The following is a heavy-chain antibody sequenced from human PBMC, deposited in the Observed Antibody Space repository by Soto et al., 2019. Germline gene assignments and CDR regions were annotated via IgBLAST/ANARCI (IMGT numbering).Heavy chain of an antibody. CDR1: GGSISSTNW. Sequence: SETLSLTCAVSGGSISSTNWWSWVRQPPGKGLEWIGYVFHSGTTNYNPSLKSRVIISVYTSKDQFSLRLNSVTAADTAVYYCAGSISGDPWFDPWGQGTLVTVSS. CDR2: VFHSGTT. CDR3: AGSISGDPWFDP. V-gene: IGHV4-4*02. D-gene: IGHD2-21*01. J-gene: IGHJ5*02.